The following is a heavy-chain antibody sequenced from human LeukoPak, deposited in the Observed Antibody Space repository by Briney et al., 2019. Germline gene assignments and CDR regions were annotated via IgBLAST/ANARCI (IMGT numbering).Heavy chain of an antibody. CDR1: GFTFKGFA. D-gene: IGHD3-22*01. Sequence: PGGSLRLSCAAAGFTFKGFAMHWVRQGPGKGLEWVSGITSNGNSIGYADSVKGRFSISRDNADNSLYLQLNSLRAEDTALYYCAKGGYYDTTGYMSESWGQGTLVTVSS. J-gene: IGHJ5*02. CDR2: ITSNGNSI. V-gene: IGHV3-9*01. CDR3: AKGGYYDTTGYMSES.